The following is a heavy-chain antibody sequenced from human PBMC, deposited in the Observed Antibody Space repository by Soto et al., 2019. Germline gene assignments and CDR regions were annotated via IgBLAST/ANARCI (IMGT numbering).Heavy chain of an antibody. D-gene: IGHD6-13*01. V-gene: IGHV3-74*01. CDR3: ARVRIAAAGNYFDY. Sequence: GGSLRLSCAASGFTFSSHVMHWVRQTPGKGLVWVSRINSDGSSTTYADSVKGRFTISRDNAKNTLYLQMNSLRAEDTAVYFCARVRIAAAGNYFDYWGQGTLVTVSS. J-gene: IGHJ4*02. CDR2: INSDGSST. CDR1: GFTFSSHV.